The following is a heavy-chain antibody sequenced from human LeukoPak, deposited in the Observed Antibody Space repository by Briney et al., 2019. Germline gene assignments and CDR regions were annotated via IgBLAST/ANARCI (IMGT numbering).Heavy chain of an antibody. D-gene: IGHD5/OR15-5a*01. CDR1: GLIVSSTY. J-gene: IGHJ4*02. CDR2: VYPGSST. V-gene: IGHV3-53*01. Sequence: PGGSLRLSCAASGLIVSSTYMTWVRQAPGKGLELVSVVYPGSSTYYTGSVKGRFTISRENSKNTLFLQMNNLRAEDTAVYYCARVRGVGSTIPYYFDYWGQGTLVTVSS. CDR3: ARVRGVGSTIPYYFDY.